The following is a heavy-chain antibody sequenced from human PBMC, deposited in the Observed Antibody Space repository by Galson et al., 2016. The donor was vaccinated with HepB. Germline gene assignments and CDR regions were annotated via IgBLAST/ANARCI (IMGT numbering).Heavy chain of an antibody. J-gene: IGHJ4*01. V-gene: IGHV4-34*01. D-gene: IGHD3-10*01. CDR3: ARDGFPGFGSCFDH. Sequence: LRLSCAASGFTFSDYYMSWIRQAPGKGLEWIGEVNHRGTTNYDPFLESRVTISADTSKNQFSLNLSSVTAADTAVYFCARDGFPGFGSCFDHWGHGALVTVSS. CDR2: VNHRGTT. CDR1: GFTFSDYY.